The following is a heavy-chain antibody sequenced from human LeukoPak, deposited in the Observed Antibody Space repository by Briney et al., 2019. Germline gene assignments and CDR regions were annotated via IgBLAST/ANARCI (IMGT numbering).Heavy chain of an antibody. V-gene: IGHV1-18*01. CDR1: GYTFTSYG. CDR3: ARESYYHFSSCYSPDYYSHIMDV. CDR2: MSAYNGNT. Sequence: ASVKVSCKASGYTFTSYGISWVRQDPGQGLEWMGWMSAYNGNTNYAQKLQGRVTMTTDTSTSTAYMELRSLTSHDAAVYYCARESYYHFSSCYSPDYYSHIMDVLGQGTTVTVSS. J-gene: IGHJ6*02. D-gene: IGHD3-3*01.